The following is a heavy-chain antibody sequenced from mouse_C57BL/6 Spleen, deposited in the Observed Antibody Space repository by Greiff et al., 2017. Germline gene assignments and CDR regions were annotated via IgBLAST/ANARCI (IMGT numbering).Heavy chain of an antibody. CDR2: IYPGDGDT. CDR3: ARGKTAQATAVFAY. CDR1: GYAFSSYW. Sequence: QVQLQQSGAELVKPGASVKISCKASGYAFSSYWMNWVKQRPGKGLEWIGQIYPGDGDTNYNGKFKGKATLTADKSSSTAYMQLSSLTSEDSAVYFCARGKTAQATAVFAYWGQGTLVTVSA. J-gene: IGHJ3*01. D-gene: IGHD3-2*02. V-gene: IGHV1-80*01.